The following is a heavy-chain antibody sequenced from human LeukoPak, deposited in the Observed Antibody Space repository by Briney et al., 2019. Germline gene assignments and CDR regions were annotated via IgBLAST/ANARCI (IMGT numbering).Heavy chain of an antibody. Sequence: GGSLTLSCAASGFTFGSDWMNWVRQAPGKGLEWVTNINQDGTMKYHVDSVKGRFTISRDNPKNSLYLQMNSLRAEDTAVYYCARDPDQIEGANFHYWSQGILVTVSS. V-gene: IGHV3-7*01. CDR3: ARDPDQIEGANFHY. D-gene: IGHD1-26*01. J-gene: IGHJ4*02. CDR1: GFTFGSDW. CDR2: INQDGTMK.